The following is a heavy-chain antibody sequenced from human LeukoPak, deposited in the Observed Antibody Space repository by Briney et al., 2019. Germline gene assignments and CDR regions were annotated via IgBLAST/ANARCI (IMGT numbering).Heavy chain of an antibody. CDR1: GYSFTSYW. V-gene: IGHV5-10-1*01. Sequence: ESLKISCKRSGYSFTSYWISWVRQMPGKGLEWMGRIDPSDSYTNYSPSFQGHVTISADKSISTAYLQWSSLKASDTAMYYCARSMTGAFDIWGQGTMVTVSS. CDR2: IDPSDSYT. J-gene: IGHJ3*02. D-gene: IGHD1-14*01. CDR3: ARSMTGAFDI.